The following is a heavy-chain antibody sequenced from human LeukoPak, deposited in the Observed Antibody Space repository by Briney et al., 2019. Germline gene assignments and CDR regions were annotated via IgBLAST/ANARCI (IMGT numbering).Heavy chain of an antibody. CDR1: GGSISSYY. CDR2: IYYSGST. J-gene: IGHJ3*02. CDR3: ARHEYSSSSGAFDI. D-gene: IGHD6-6*01. V-gene: IGHV4-59*08. Sequence: SETLSLTCTVSGGSISSYYWSWIRQPPGKGLEWIGYIYYSGSTDYNPSLKSRVTISVDRSKNQFSLKLSSVTAADTAVYYCARHEYSSSSGAFDIWGQGTMVTVSS.